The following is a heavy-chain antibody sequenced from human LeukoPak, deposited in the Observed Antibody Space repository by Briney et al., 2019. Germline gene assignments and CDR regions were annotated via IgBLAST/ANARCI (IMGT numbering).Heavy chain of an antibody. Sequence: ASVKVSCKASGYTFTSYGISWVRQAPGQGLDWMGWISAYNGNTNYAQKLQGRVTMTTDTSTSTAYMELRSLRSDDTAVYYCARDSYYDFWSGYPIAPFDYWGQGTLVTVSS. CDR1: GYTFTSYG. CDR3: ARDSYYDFWSGYPIAPFDY. V-gene: IGHV1-18*01. CDR2: ISAYNGNT. J-gene: IGHJ4*02. D-gene: IGHD3-3*01.